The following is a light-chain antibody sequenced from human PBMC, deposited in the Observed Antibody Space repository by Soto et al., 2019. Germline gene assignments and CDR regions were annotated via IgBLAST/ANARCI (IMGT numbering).Light chain of an antibody. Sequence: AVRMTQSPSSLSASAGDEVTITCRASQNINRYLAWYQQKPGEAPKVLLYQASTLRSGVPSRFSGSGSGTDFTLTITDLQSDDFATYFCQHYFDYPWTFGPGTRVEV. CDR1: QNINRY. V-gene: IGKV1-8*01. J-gene: IGKJ1*01. CDR3: QHYFDYPWT. CDR2: QAS.